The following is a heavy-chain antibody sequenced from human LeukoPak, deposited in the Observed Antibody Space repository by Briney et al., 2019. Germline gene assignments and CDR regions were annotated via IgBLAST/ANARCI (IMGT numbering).Heavy chain of an antibody. D-gene: IGHD6-19*01. CDR1: GFTFSSYA. V-gene: IGHV3-23*01. Sequence: GGSLRLSCAASGFTFSSYAMSWVRQAPGKGLEWLSGISGSGGGTYYADSVKGRFTISRDDSKNTLYLQMHSLRAEDTAVYYCAKSGGSSGWLYWGQGTLVTVSS. CDR3: AKSGGSSGWLY. CDR2: ISGSGGGT. J-gene: IGHJ4*02.